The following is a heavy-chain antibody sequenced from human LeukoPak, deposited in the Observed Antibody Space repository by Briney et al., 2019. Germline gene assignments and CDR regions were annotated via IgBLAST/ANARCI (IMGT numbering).Heavy chain of an antibody. CDR1: GFTFSSYG. Sequence: PGGSLRLSCAASGFTFSSYGMHWVRQAPGKGLEWVAFIRYDGSNKYYADSVKGRFTISRDNSKNTLYLQMNSLRAEDTAVYYCAKDFVFRDFWSGYWQYYFDYWGQGTLVTVSS. CDR2: IRYDGSNK. J-gene: IGHJ4*02. V-gene: IGHV3-30*02. D-gene: IGHD3-3*01. CDR3: AKDFVFRDFWSGYWQYYFDY.